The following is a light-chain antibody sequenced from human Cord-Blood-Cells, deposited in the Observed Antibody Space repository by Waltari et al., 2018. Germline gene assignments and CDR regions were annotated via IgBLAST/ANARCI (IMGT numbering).Light chain of an antibody. CDR2: EGS. V-gene: IGLV2-23*01. Sequence: SALTQPASVSGSPGPSLTISCTGTSSDVGSYNLVSWYQQHPGQAPKLMIYEGSKRPSGVSNRFSGYKSGNTASLTIAGLQAEDEADYYCCSYAGSSTWVFGGGTKLTVL. CDR1: SSDVGSYNL. CDR3: CSYAGSSTWV. J-gene: IGLJ3*02.